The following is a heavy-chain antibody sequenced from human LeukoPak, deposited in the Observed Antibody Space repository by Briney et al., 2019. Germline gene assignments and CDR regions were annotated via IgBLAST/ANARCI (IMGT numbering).Heavy chain of an antibody. CDR3: ARPDYYDSSGYYYSYAFDI. CDR2: IYYSGST. V-gene: IGHV4-38-2*02. D-gene: IGHD3-22*01. CDR1: GYSISSGYY. J-gene: IGHJ3*02. Sequence: PSETLSLTCTVSGYSISSGYYWGWIRQPPGKGLEWIGSIYYSGSTYYNPSLKSRVTISVDTSKNQFSLKLSSVTAADTAVYYCARPDYYDSSGYYYSYAFDIWGQGTMVTVSS.